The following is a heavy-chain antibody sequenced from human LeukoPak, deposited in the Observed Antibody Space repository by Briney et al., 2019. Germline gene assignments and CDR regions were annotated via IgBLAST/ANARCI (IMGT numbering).Heavy chain of an antibody. CDR1: GFTFSSYG. V-gene: IGHV3-30*18. Sequence: GGSLILSCAASGFTFSSYGMHWVRQAPGKGLEWVAVISYDGSNKFYADSVKGRFTISRDNSKNTLYLQMNSLRAEDSAVYYCAKCMVGNPAGLFDYWGQGTLVTVSS. CDR3: AKCMVGNPAGLFDY. D-gene: IGHD2-8*01. J-gene: IGHJ4*02. CDR2: ISYDGSNK.